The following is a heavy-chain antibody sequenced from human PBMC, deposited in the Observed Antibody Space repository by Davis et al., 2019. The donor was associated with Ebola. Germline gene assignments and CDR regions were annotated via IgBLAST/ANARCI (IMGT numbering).Heavy chain of an antibody. J-gene: IGHJ6*04. Sequence: SETLSLTCTVSGYSVSSGYYWGLIRQPPGKGLEWIGSIHHSGSAYYNPSLKSRVTISVDTSKNQFSLKLTSVTAADTAVYYCARDLRIAPHYGMDVWGKGTTVTVSS. CDR3: ARDLRIAPHYGMDV. V-gene: IGHV4-38-2*02. D-gene: IGHD6-6*01. CDR1: GYSVSSGYY. CDR2: IHHSGSA.